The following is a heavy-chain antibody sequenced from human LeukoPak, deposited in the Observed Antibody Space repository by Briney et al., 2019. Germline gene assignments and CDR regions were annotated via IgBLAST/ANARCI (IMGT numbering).Heavy chain of an antibody. CDR3: ACSRLYYYDSSGYPDQTDY. D-gene: IGHD3-22*01. V-gene: IGHV4-4*07. CDR1: GGSINSYY. CDR2: IYTSGST. Sequence: PSETLSLTCTVSGGSINSYYWSWIRQPAGKGLEWIGRIYTSGSTNYNPSLKSRVTMSVDTSKNQFSLKLSSVTAADTAVYYCACSRLYYYDSSGYPDQTDYWGQGTLVTVSS. J-gene: IGHJ4*02.